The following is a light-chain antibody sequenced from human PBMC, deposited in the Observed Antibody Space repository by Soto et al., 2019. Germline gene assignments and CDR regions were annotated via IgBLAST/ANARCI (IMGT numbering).Light chain of an antibody. J-gene: IGKJ4*01. V-gene: IGKV3D-15*01. Sequence: EIVMTLSPATLSLSPGERATLSCRASQSVSTNLAWYQQRPGQAPRPLIYDASPRATGIPARFSGSGSGTDFTLTISSLQPEDAAVYYCQQYSEWPPITFGEGTNVDI. CDR1: QSVSTN. CDR2: DAS. CDR3: QQYSEWPPIT.